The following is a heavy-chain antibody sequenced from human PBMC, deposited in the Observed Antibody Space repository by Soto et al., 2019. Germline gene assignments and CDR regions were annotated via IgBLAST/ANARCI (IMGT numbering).Heavy chain of an antibody. V-gene: IGHV3-30*18. J-gene: IGHJ6*02. Sequence: QVQLVESGGGVVQPGRSLRLSCAASGFTFSSYSMHWVRRAPGKGLEWVAVISYDGSNKYYADSLKGRFTISRDNSKNTLYLQMTSLRAEDTAVYYCANFLDYSNYSYGMDVWGQGTTVTVSS. CDR2: ISYDGSNK. CDR1: GFTFSSYS. CDR3: ANFLDYSNYSYGMDV. D-gene: IGHD4-4*01.